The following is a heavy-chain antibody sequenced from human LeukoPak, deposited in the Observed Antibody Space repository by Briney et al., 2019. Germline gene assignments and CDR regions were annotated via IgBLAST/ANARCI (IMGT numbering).Heavy chain of an antibody. J-gene: IGHJ4*02. V-gene: IGHV4-59*01. CDR2: IYNSGST. CDR3: ARYSSGWIDY. D-gene: IGHD6-19*01. CDR1: GGSISSYY. Sequence: SETLSLTCSVSGGSISSYYWSCIPQPPGKGLEWIGSIYNSGSTNYNPSLKSRLTISVDTSKNQFSLRLTSVTAADTATYYCARYSSGWIDYWGQGTLVTVSS.